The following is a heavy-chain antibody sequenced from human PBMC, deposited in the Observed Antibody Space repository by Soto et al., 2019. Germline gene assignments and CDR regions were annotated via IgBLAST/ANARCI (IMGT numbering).Heavy chain of an antibody. D-gene: IGHD3-16*01. CDR3: ARTLDYGHMDV. V-gene: IGHV4-4*09. CDR2: IYRSGST. CDR1: GDSVRNHY. Sequence: ASETLSLTCTVSGDSVRNHYWSWIRRPPGRGLEWIGYIYRSGSTKYNPSLKSRLTISVDTSKNQFSLKLSSVTAADTAVYYCARTLDYGHMDVWGKGTTVTVSS. J-gene: IGHJ6*03.